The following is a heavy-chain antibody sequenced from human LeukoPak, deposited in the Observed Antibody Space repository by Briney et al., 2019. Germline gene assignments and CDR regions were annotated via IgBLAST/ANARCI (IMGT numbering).Heavy chain of an antibody. CDR2: IFHSGST. CDR3: ARVGYYPDYYMDV. V-gene: IGHV4-38-2*02. CDR1: GYSINSGYY. D-gene: IGHD2-21*01. J-gene: IGHJ6*03. Sequence: SETLSLTCTVSGYSINSGYYLGWIRQPPGKGLEWIGTIFHSGSTYSKPSLKSRVTISVDTSKNQFSLKLSSVTAADTAVYYCARVGYYPDYYMDVWGKGTTVTVSS.